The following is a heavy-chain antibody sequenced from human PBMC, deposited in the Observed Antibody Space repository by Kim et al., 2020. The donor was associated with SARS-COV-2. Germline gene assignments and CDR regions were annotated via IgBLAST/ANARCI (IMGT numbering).Heavy chain of an antibody. J-gene: IGHJ5*02. CDR1: GFTFSSYA. Sequence: GGSLRLSCAASGFTFSSYAMSWVRQAPGKGLEWVSAISGSGGSTYYADSVKGRFTISRDNSKNTLYLQMNSLRAEDTAIYYCAKEAAYYDFWSGPRASWFDPWGQGTLVTVSS. CDR3: AKEAAYYDFWSGPRASWFDP. CDR2: ISGSGGST. D-gene: IGHD3-3*01. V-gene: IGHV3-23*01.